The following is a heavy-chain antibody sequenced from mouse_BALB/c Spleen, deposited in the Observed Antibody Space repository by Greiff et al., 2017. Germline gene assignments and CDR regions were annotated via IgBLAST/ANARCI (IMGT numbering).Heavy chain of an antibody. CDR2: IYPGNVNT. CDR3: ARRRFSYDYDYLDY. J-gene: IGHJ2*01. V-gene: IGHV1S56*01. CDR1: GYTFTSYY. D-gene: IGHD2-4*01. Sequence: QVQLQQSGPELVKPGASVRISCKASGYTFTSYYIHWVKQRPGQGLEWIGWIYPGNVNTKYNEKFKGKATLTADKSSSTAYMQLSSLTSEDSAVYFCARRRFSYDYDYLDYWGQGTTLTVSS.